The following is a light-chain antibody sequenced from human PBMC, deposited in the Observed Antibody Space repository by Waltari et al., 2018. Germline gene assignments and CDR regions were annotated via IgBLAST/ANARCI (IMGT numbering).Light chain of an antibody. CDR2: EGK. J-gene: IGLJ2*01. CDR3: CSNVGSSVV. V-gene: IGLV2-23*01. CDR1: NSNVGSYNL. Sequence: QSALTQPASVSGSPGQSITISCTGFNSNVGSYNLVSWYQKHPGKAPNLLSYEGKRRPLGVSNRFSGSNSDNTASLTLSGLQAEDEADYYCCSNVGSSVVFGGGTKLTVL.